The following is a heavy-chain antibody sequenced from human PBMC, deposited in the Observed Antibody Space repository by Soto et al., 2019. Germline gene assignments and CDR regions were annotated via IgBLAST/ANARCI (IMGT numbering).Heavy chain of an antibody. CDR2: IYYSGST. CDR3: ARGYGVYGDTCFAP. CDR1: GGSISSYY. J-gene: IGHJ5*02. Sequence: SETLSLTCTVSGGSISSYYWSWIRQPPGKGLEWIGYIYYSGSTYYNPSLKSRVTISVDTSKNQFSLKLSSVTAADTAVYYCARGYGVYGDTCFAPWGQGTLVPVSS. D-gene: IGHD2-8*01. V-gene: IGHV4-30-4*01.